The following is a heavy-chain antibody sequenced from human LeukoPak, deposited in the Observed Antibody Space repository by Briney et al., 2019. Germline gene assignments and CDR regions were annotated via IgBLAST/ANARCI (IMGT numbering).Heavy chain of an antibody. CDR3: ARGPTFGVVIAPYYYYGMDV. D-gene: IGHD3-3*01. J-gene: IGHJ6*02. Sequence: SETLSLTCAVYGGSFSGYYWSWIRQPPGKGLEWIGEINHSGSTNYNPSLKSRVTISVDTSKNQFSLKLSSVTAADTAVYYCARGPTFGVVIAPYYYYGMDVWGQGTTVTVSS. CDR2: INHSGST. CDR1: GGSFSGYY. V-gene: IGHV4-34*01.